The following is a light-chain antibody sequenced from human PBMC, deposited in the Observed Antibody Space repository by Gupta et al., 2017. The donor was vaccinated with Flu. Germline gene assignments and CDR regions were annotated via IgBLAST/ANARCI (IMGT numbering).Light chain of an antibody. V-gene: IGLV2-8*01. CDR2: EVS. CDR3: SSDAGSDNLM. CDR1: STDVANYKY. J-gene: IGLJ3*02. Sequence: QSALTQPPSASGSPGQSVTISCSGSSTDVANYKYVPWYQRHSGKAHKLIIYEVSNRPPGVPVRFSGSKSGDTAALTVSGPQDDDEADYYCSSDAGSDNLMFGGGTKVTVL.